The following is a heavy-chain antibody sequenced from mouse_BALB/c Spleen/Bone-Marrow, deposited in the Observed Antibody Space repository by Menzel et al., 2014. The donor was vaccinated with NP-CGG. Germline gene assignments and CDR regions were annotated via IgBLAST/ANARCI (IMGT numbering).Heavy chain of an antibody. D-gene: IGHD1-1*02. CDR3: GRRGWCRGMDY. J-gene: IGHJ4*01. V-gene: IGHV5-17*02. Sequence: EVKLVESGGGLVQPGGSRKLSCAASGFTFSSFGMHWVRQAPEKGLEWVAYISSGSSTIYYADTVKGRFTISRDNPKNRLWLQMTGLGSEDRGMYCCGRRGWCRGMDYWGQGTSVTGSS. CDR2: ISSGSSTI. CDR1: GFTFSSFG.